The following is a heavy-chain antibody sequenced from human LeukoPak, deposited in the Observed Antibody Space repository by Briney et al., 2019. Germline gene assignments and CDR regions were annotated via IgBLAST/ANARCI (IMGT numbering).Heavy chain of an antibody. Sequence: ASVKVSCKASGYTFTSYYMHWVRQAPGQGLEWMGIINPSGGSTSYAQKFQGRVTMTRDTSTSTVYMELSSLRSEDTAVYYCARDWQYQRSYYYGMDVWGQGTTVTVSS. CDR2: INPSGGST. V-gene: IGHV1-46*01. CDR1: GYTFTSYY. CDR3: ARDWQYQRSYYYGMDV. D-gene: IGHD2-2*01. J-gene: IGHJ6*02.